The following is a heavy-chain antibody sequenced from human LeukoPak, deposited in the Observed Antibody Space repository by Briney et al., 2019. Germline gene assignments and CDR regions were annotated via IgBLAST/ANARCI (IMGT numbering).Heavy chain of an antibody. Sequence: GGSLRLSCAASGFTFSSYGMHWVRQAPGKGLEWVAFIRYDGSKKYYADSVKGRFTISRDNSKNTLYLQMNSLRAEDTAVYYCARGFHTVSDAFDIWGQGTMVTVSS. J-gene: IGHJ3*02. V-gene: IGHV3-30*02. CDR1: GFTFSSYG. CDR3: ARGFHTVSDAFDI. D-gene: IGHD4-17*01. CDR2: IRYDGSKK.